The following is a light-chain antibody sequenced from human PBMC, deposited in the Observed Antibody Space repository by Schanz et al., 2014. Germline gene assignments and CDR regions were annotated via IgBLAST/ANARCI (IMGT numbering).Light chain of an antibody. Sequence: QSALTQPPSASGSPGQSVTFSCTGTSSDVGGYNYVSWYQQHPGKAPKLMIYEVSKRPSGVPDRFSGSKSANKPSLTVSGLQAEDEADYSCSSYARSNTLVFGGGTKLTVL. CDR1: SSDVGGYNY. V-gene: IGLV2-8*01. J-gene: IGLJ2*01. CDR3: SSYARSNTLV. CDR2: EVS.